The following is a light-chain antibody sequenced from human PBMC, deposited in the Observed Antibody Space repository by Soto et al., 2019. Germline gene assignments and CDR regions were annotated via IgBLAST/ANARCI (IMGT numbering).Light chain of an antibody. CDR1: SSDVGGYNY. J-gene: IGLJ1*01. CDR2: DVS. Sequence: QSFLTQPASVSGSPGQSITISCTGTSSDVGGYNYVSWYQQHPGKAPKLMIYDVSNRPSGVSNRFSGSKSGNTASLTISGLQAEDEADYYCSSYTSSSTLDVFGTGTKVTVL. V-gene: IGLV2-14*01. CDR3: SSYTSSSTLDV.